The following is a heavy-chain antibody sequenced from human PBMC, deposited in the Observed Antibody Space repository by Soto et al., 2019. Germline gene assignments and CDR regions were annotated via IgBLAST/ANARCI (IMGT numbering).Heavy chain of an antibody. D-gene: IGHD2-15*01. CDR1: GGTFSSYA. CDR3: ARATTGLGAATLFYYDGMDF. J-gene: IGHJ6*02. Sequence: QVQLVQSGAEVKKPGSSVTVSCKASGGTFSSYAISWVRQAPGHGLAWMGGIIPIFGTANYAQKFQGRVTITADESTSTAYMELSSLRSEYTAVYYCARATTGLGAATLFYYDGMDFWGQVTTLTVSS. CDR2: IIPIFGTA. V-gene: IGHV1-69*01.